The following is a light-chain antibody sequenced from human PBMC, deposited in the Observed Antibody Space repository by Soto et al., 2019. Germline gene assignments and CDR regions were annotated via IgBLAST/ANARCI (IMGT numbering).Light chain of an antibody. Sequence: DLQMTQSPSYLSASVGDRVTITCRASQGISSWLAWYQHKPGKAPKLLIYAASILQGGVPSRFSGSGSGTDFTLIINSLQPEDFATYYCQQANTFPNTFGQGTRLDIK. CDR2: AAS. J-gene: IGKJ5*01. CDR1: QGISSW. V-gene: IGKV1-12*01. CDR3: QQANTFPNT.